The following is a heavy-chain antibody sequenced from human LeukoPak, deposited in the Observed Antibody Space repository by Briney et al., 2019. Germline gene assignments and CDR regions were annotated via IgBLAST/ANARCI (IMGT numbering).Heavy chain of an antibody. CDR1: GFTFSSYD. D-gene: IGHD3-10*01. V-gene: IGHV3-13*05. CDR2: IGTAGDP. Sequence: PGGSLRLSCAASGFTFSSYDMHWVRQATGKGLEWVSAIGTAGDPYYPGSVKGRFTISRENAKNSLYLQMNSLRAGDTAVYYCARGIGPQGYYYYGMDVWAKGPRSPSPQ. CDR3: ARGIGPQGYYYYGMDV. J-gene: IGHJ6*04.